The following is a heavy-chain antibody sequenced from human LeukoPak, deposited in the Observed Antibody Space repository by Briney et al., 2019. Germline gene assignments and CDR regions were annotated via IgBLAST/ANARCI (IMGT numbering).Heavy chain of an antibody. Sequence: GGSLRLSCVGSGFTFVGHGINWVRQAPGKGLEWVSGISPGGDITYYTDSVKGRFTISRDNSKKTVYLQMNSLRAEDTAVYYCAKDDAWIKFQDWGQGNLGPVS. V-gene: IGHV3-23*01. CDR2: ISPGGDIT. D-gene: IGHD5-12*01. CDR1: GFTFVGHG. J-gene: IGHJ1*01. CDR3: AKDDAWIKFQD.